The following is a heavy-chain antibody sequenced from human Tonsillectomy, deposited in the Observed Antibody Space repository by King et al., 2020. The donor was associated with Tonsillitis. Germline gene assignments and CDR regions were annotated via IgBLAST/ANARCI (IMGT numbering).Heavy chain of an antibody. Sequence: GEARESAGKGAGDRGTSHWSAWVRQMPGKGLEWRGIVDLGDADTRYSPSFQGQVTISADKFTSSVCMQWTSRKASDISMYYCARLGTGDYDRTKSGFDIWGQGTMVTVSS. CDR1: GDRGTSHW. V-gene: IGHV5-51*01. D-gene: IGHD4-17*01. CDR3: ARLGTGDYDRTKSGFDI. J-gene: IGHJ3*02. CDR2: VDLGDADT.